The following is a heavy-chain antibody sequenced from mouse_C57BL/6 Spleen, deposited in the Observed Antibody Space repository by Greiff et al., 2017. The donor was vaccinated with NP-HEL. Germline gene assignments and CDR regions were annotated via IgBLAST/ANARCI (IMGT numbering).Heavy chain of an antibody. D-gene: IGHD1-1*01. J-gene: IGHJ3*01. V-gene: IGHV10-1*01. Sequence: DVQLQESGGGLVQPKGSLKLSCAASGFSFNTYAMNWVRQAPGKGLEWVARIRSKSNNYATYYADSVKDRFTISRDDSESMLYLQMNNLKTEDTAMYYCVRQEYYGSSAWFAYWGQGTLVTVSA. CDR3: VRQEYYGSSAWFAY. CDR2: IRSKSNNYAT. CDR1: GFSFNTYA.